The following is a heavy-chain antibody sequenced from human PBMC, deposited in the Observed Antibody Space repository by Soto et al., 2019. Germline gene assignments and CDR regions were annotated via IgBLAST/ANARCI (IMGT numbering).Heavy chain of an antibody. CDR3: ARDSGSSWYFGMDV. J-gene: IGHJ6*02. CDR2: ISHDGFNK. CDR1: GFTFSNYA. D-gene: IGHD6-13*01. Sequence: QVQLVESGGGVVQPGRSLRLSCAASGFTFSNYAMHWVRQAPGKGLEWVAVISHDGFNKYYADSVKGRFTISRDSSKNTLYLQMNSLRVEDTAVYSCARDSGSSWYFGMDVWGQGTTVTVS. V-gene: IGHV3-30-3*01.